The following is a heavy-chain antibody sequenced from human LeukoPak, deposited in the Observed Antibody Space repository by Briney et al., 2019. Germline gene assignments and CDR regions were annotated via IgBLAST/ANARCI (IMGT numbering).Heavy chain of an antibody. V-gene: IGHV1-8*01. J-gene: IGHJ5*02. CDR3: ARSYYDFWSSAGGRTRFDP. CDR2: MNPNSGNT. CDR1: GYTFTSYD. Sequence: ASVKVSCKASGYTFTSYDINWVRQATGQGLEWMGWMNPNSGNTAYAQNFQGRVTITRNTSISTAYMELTSLRTEDTAVYYCARSYYDFWSSAGGRTRFDPWGQGTLVTVSS. D-gene: IGHD3-3*01.